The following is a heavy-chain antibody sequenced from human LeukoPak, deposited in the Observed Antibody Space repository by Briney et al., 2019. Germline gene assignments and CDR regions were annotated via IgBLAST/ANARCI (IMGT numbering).Heavy chain of an antibody. V-gene: IGHV3-30*02. CDR1: GFTFSSYG. D-gene: IGHD2-15*01. Sequence: GGSLRLSCAASGFTFSSYGMHWVRQAPGKGLEGVAFIRYDGSNKYYADSVKGRFTISGDNSKNTLYLQMNSLRAEDTAVYYCAKDRRYCSGGSCDYFDYWGQGTLVTVSS. CDR3: AKDRRYCSGGSCDYFDY. CDR2: IRYDGSNK. J-gene: IGHJ4*02.